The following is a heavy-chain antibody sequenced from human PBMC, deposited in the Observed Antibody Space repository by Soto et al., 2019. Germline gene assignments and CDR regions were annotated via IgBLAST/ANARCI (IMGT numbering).Heavy chain of an antibody. J-gene: IGHJ3*01. CDR3: AKGKSSNYVSHAFDV. CDR2: ISGGGGSI. D-gene: IGHD3-10*02. Sequence: EVQMLESGGGLVQPGGSLRLSCAASGFNFNTYAMSWVRQAPGKGLEWVSGISGGGGSIHYVDSVKGRFTISRDNSKNTLYLQMSSLRGEDTAVYYCAKGKSSNYVSHAFDVWGQGTMVTVSS. CDR1: GFNFNTYA. V-gene: IGHV3-23*01.